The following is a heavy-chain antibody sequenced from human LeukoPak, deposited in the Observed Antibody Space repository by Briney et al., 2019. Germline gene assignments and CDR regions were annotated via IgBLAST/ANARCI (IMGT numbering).Heavy chain of an antibody. J-gene: IGHJ4*02. D-gene: IGHD2-8*02. CDR2: ISYDGSNK. CDR1: GFTFSSYA. V-gene: IGHV3-30*04. Sequence: GGSLRLSCAASGFTFSSYAMHWVRQAPGKGREWVAVISYDGSNKYYADSVKGRFTISRDSSKNTLYLEMNSLRAEDTAVYYCARDKPVLDWGQRTLVTVSS. CDR3: ARDKPVLD.